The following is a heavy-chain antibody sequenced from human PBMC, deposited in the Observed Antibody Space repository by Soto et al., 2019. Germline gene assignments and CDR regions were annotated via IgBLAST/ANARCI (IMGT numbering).Heavy chain of an antibody. V-gene: IGHV3-7*03. CDR3: ARDHPAKSNYYYYYGMDV. J-gene: IGHJ6*02. Sequence: EVPLVESGGDLVQPGGSLRLSCAASGFTFSSYWMSWVRQAPGKGLEWVANIKQDGSEKYYVDSVKGRFTISRDNAKNSLYLQMNSLRAEDTAVYYCARDHPAKSNYYYYYGMDVWGQGTTVTVSS. CDR1: GFTFSSYW. CDR2: IKQDGSEK.